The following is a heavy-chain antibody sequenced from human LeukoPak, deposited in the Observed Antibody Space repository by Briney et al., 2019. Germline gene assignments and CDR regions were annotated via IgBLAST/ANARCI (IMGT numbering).Heavy chain of an antibody. D-gene: IGHD2-15*01. CDR2: ISQTGSIE. Sequence: PGGSLRLSCAASGFTFPTYVIHWVRQAPGEGLEWVAVISQTGSIETYADSVRGRFSISRDNSDSTVYLQMNSLKTEDTAVYYCARDRAVALPTYFYYIDVWGKGTTVIVSS. CDR1: GFTFPTYV. J-gene: IGHJ6*03. V-gene: IGHV3-30-3*01. CDR3: ARDRAVALPTYFYYIDV.